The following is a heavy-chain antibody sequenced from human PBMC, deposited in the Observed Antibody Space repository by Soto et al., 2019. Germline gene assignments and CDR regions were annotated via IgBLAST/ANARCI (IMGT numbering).Heavy chain of an antibody. CDR3: AKVMSRGAASYYFDY. J-gene: IGHJ4*02. D-gene: IGHD6-25*01. Sequence: GGSLRLSCAASGFTFSSYGMHWVRQAPGKGLEWVAVISYDGSNKYYADSVKGRFTISRDNSKNTLYLQMNSLRAEDTAVYYCAKVMSRGAASYYFDYWGQGTLVTVSS. CDR1: GFTFSSYG. V-gene: IGHV3-30*18. CDR2: ISYDGSNK.